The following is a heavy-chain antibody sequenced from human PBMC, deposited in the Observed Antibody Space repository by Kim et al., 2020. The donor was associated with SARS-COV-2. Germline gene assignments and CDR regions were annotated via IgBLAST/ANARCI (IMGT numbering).Heavy chain of an antibody. D-gene: IGHD3-10*01. V-gene: IGHV3-33*06. CDR2: IWYDGSNK. CDR3: AKERLTMVRGVIIANWFDP. CDR1: GFTFSSYG. Sequence: GGSLRLSCAASGFTFSSYGMHWVRQAPGKGLEWVAVIWYDGSNKYYADSVKGRFTISRDNSKNTLYLQMNSLRAEDTAVYYCAKERLTMVRGVIIANWFDPWGQGTLVTVSS. J-gene: IGHJ5*02.